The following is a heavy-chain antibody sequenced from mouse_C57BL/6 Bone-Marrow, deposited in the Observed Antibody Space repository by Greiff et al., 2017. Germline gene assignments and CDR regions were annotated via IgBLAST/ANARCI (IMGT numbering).Heavy chain of an antibody. CDR1: GFSLTSYG. J-gene: IGHJ3*01. V-gene: IGHV2-2*01. D-gene: IGHD2-3*01. Sequence: VKVVESGPGLVQPSQSLSITCTVSGFSLTSYGVHWVRQSPGKGLEWLGVIWSGGSTDYNAAFISRLSISKDNSKSQVFFKMNSLQADDTAIYYCARRDDGYSSWFAYWGQGTLVTVSA. CDR3: ARRDDGYSSWFAY. CDR2: IWSGGST.